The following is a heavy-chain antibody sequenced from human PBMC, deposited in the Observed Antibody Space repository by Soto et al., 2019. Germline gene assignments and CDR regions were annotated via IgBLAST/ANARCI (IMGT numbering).Heavy chain of an antibody. D-gene: IGHD1-1*01. CDR1: TYSISSGFF. J-gene: IGHJ5*02. CDR2: IFYTGDT. Sequence: PSETLSLTCSVSTYSISSGFFWGRIRQPPGKGLEWIGSIFYTGDTYYNPSLKSRITMSVDTSRNQFSLKLTSLTAADTAVYYCARDTNSLDPWGQGILVTVSS. CDR3: ARDTNSLDP. V-gene: IGHV4-38-2*02.